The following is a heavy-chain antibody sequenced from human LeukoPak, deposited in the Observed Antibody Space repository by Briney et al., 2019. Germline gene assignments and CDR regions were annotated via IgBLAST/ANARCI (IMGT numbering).Heavy chain of an antibody. D-gene: IGHD3-9*01. CDR1: GYTFTIYG. V-gene: IGHV1-18*01. Sequence: ASVNVSFTASGYTFTIYGISWVRQAPGQGLEWMGWISTHNGNTNYAQRFQGRVTMTTDTSTSTAYMELRSLRSDDTAVYYSARGASYVILTGYSYFDYRGQGTLVTVSS. J-gene: IGHJ4*02. CDR3: ARGASYVILTGYSYFDY. CDR2: ISTHNGNT.